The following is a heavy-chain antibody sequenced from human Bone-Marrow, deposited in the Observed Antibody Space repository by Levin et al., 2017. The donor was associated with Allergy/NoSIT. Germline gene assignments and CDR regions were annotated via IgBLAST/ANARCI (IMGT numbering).Heavy chain of an antibody. D-gene: IGHD3-10*01. V-gene: IGHV3-7*01. CDR3: VRAGAGGFDF. J-gene: IGHJ4*02. CDR2: IKQDGSKK. CDR1: GFSFSDFW. Sequence: PGGSLRLSCAASGFSFSDFWMSWVRQGPGKGLEWVANIKQDGSKKEYVDSVKGRFTISRDNAKNSLYVQMNSLRDEDTAVYYCVRAGAGGFDFWGQGTLVTVSS.